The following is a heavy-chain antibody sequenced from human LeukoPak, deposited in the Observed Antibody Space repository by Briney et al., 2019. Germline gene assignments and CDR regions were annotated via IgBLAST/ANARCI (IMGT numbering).Heavy chain of an antibody. D-gene: IGHD6-13*01. V-gene: IGHV4-59*08. CDR3: AKDFLRWGIAAAGTGYYFDY. CDR1: GGSISSYY. J-gene: IGHJ4*02. CDR2: IYYSGST. Sequence: PSETLSLTCTVSGGSISSYYWSWIRQPPGKGLEWIGYIYYSGSTNYNPSLKSRVTISVDTSKNQFSLKLSSVTAADTAVYYCAKDFLRWGIAAAGTGYYFDYWGQGTLVTVSS.